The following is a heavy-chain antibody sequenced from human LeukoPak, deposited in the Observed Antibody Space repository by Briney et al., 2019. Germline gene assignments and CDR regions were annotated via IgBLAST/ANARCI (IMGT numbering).Heavy chain of an antibody. Sequence: KPGGSLRLSCAASGFTFSDYYMSWIRQAPGKGLEWVSYISSSGSTIYYADSVKGRFTISRDNAKNSLYLQMNSLRAEDTAVYYCARDSQPRTYYYDSSGYWSLDYCGQGTLVTVSS. CDR3: ARDSQPRTYYYDSSGYWSLDY. CDR2: ISSSGSTI. J-gene: IGHJ4*02. V-gene: IGHV3-11*04. D-gene: IGHD3-22*01. CDR1: GFTFSDYY.